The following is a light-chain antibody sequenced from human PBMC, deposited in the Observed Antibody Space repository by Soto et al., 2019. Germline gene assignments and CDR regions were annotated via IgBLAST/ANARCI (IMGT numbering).Light chain of an antibody. V-gene: IGLV2-11*01. CDR3: CSYAGSYTLYV. CDR2: DVS. Sequence: QSALTQPRSVYGSTGQSVTISCTGTSSDVGGYNYVSWYQQHPGKAPKLMIYDVSKRPSGVPDRFSGSKSGNTAYLTISGLQAEDEADYYCCSYAGSYTLYVFGTGTKVTVL. J-gene: IGLJ1*01. CDR1: SSDVGGYNY.